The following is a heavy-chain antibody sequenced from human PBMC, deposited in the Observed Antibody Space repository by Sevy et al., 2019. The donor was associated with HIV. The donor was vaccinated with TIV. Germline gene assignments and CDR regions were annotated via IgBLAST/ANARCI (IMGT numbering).Heavy chain of an antibody. CDR1: GVSVSSDTYY. Sequence: SETLSLTCAVSGVSVSSDTYYWSWIRQPPGKGLEWIGHVYHTGSTNYSPSFKSRVTISVDTSKNQFSLRLFSVAAADTAVYYCAREPYFFEKRGYYWDYWGQGALVTVSS. CDR2: VYHTGST. V-gene: IGHV4-61*01. CDR3: AREPYFFEKRGYYWDY. D-gene: IGHD3-22*01. J-gene: IGHJ4*02.